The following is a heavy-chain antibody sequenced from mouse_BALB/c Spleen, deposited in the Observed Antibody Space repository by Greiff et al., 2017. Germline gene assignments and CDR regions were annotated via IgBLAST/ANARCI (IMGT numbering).Heavy chain of an antibody. V-gene: IGHV1-39*01. Sequence: VQLQQTGPELVKPGASVKISCKASGYSFTDYIMLWVKQSHGKSLEWIGNINPYYGSTSYNLKFKGKATLTVDKSSSTAYMQLNSLTSEDSAVYYCARSLLRGAMDYWGQGTSVTVSS. CDR2: INPYYGST. J-gene: IGHJ4*01. CDR1: GYSFTDYI. D-gene: IGHD1-1*01. CDR3: ARSLLRGAMDY.